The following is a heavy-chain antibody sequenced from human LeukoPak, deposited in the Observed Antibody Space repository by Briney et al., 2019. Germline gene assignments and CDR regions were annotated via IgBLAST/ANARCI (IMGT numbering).Heavy chain of an antibody. Sequence: SETLSLTCTVSGGSIKSHYWSWIRQPPGKGLEWIGYVSYSGSTNYNPSLKSRVAISVDTSKNQFSLKLTSVTAADAAVYYCARSPQWLADWYFDLWGRGTLVTVSS. J-gene: IGHJ2*01. CDR2: VSYSGST. V-gene: IGHV4-59*11. D-gene: IGHD6-19*01. CDR1: GGSIKSHY. CDR3: ARSPQWLADWYFDL.